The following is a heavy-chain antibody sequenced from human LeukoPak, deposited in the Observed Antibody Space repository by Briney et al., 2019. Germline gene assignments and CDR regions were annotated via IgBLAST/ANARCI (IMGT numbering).Heavy chain of an antibody. Sequence: GGSLRLSCVASGFTFSSYWMHWVRQDPRKGLVWVSRINSDGSSTSYADSVKGRFTISRDNAKNTLYLQMNSLRADDTAVYYCAREYCSGGSCYSGYWGQGTLVTVSS. J-gene: IGHJ4*02. CDR2: INSDGSST. CDR1: GFTFSSYW. D-gene: IGHD2-15*01. CDR3: AREYCSGGSCYSGY. V-gene: IGHV3-74*01.